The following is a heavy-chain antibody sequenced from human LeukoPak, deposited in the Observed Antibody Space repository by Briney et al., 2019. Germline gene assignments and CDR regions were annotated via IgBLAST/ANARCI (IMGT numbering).Heavy chain of an antibody. Sequence: GGSLRLSCAASGFTVSSNYMSCVRQAPGKGLEWVSFIYSGGSTYYADSVKGRFTISRDNSKNTLYLQMNSLRAEDTAVYYCAQLGITMIGGVWGKGTTVTISS. J-gene: IGHJ6*04. CDR1: GFTVSSNY. V-gene: IGHV3-66*01. D-gene: IGHD3-10*02. CDR3: AQLGITMIGGV. CDR2: IYSGGST.